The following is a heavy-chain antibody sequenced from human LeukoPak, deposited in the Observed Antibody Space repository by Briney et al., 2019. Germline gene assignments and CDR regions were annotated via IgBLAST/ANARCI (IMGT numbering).Heavy chain of an antibody. CDR1: GYTFTGYY. Sequence: ASVKVSCKASGYTFTGYYMNWVRQAPGQGLEWMGWINPNSGDTNYAQKFQGRVTMTRDTSISTAYMDLSRLRFDDTAVYYCARDSSPSGAFDIWGQGTMVTVS. J-gene: IGHJ3*02. V-gene: IGHV1-2*02. D-gene: IGHD6-6*01. CDR2: INPNSGDT. CDR3: ARDSSPSGAFDI.